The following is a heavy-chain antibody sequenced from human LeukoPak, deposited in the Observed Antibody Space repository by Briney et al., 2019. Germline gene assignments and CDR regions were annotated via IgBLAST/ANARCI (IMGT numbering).Heavy chain of an antibody. CDR2: IYPGDSDT. J-gene: IGHJ4*02. V-gene: IGHV5-51*01. CDR1: GYRFTSYW. D-gene: IGHD2-8*01. Sequence: GESLRISCKGSGYRFTSYWIGWVRQLPGEGLEWMAIIYPGDSDTRYSPSFQGQVTISADKSISTAYLQWSSLKASDAAMYYCARRGVYATSPFDYWGQGTLVTVSS. CDR3: ARRGVYATSPFDY.